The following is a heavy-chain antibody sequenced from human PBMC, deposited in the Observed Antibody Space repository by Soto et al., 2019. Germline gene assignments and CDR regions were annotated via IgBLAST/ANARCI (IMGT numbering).Heavy chain of an antibody. CDR1: GGSISSYY. CDR2: IYYSGST. CDR3: AREDIVLMVYAREAFDI. J-gene: IGHJ3*02. V-gene: IGHV4-59*05. D-gene: IGHD2-8*01. Sequence: SETLSLTCTVSGGSISSYYWSWIRQPPGKGLEWIGSIYYSGSTYYNPSLKSRVTISVDTSKNQFSLKLSSVTAADTAVYYCAREDIVLMVYAREAFDIWGQGTMVTVSS.